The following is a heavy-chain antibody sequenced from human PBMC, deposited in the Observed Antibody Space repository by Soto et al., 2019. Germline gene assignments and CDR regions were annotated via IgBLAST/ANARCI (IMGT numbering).Heavy chain of an antibody. V-gene: IGHV6-1*01. CDR3: AGGPSLTGSFFDS. CDR2: TYYTSEWYY. Sequence: PSQTLSLTCAISGDSVSSKSAAWNWIRQSPSGGLEWLGRTYYTSEWYYDYAVSMKSRMTISPDTSKNQFSLQLNSVTPEDTAVYFCAGGPSLTGSFFDSWGKGTLVTVSS. D-gene: IGHD3-9*01. CDR1: GDSVSSKSAA. J-gene: IGHJ4*02.